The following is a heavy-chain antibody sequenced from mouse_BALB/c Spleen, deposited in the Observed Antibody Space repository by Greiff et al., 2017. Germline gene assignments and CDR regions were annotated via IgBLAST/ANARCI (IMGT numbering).Heavy chain of an antibody. D-gene: IGHD1-1*01. CDR2: IYPSDSYT. Sequence: VQLQQPGAELVRPGASVKLSCKASGYTFTSYWINWVKQRPGQGLEWIGNIYPSDSYTNYNQKFKDKATLTVDKSSSTAYMQLSSPTSEDSAVYYCTREDLLLRPFAYWGQGTLVTVSA. V-gene: IGHV1-69*02. CDR3: TREDLLLRPFAY. J-gene: IGHJ3*01. CDR1: GYTFTSYW.